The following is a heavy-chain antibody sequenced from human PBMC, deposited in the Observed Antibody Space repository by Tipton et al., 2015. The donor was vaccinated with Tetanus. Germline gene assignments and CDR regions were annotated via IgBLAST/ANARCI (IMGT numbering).Heavy chain of an antibody. CDR3: VTVNFPNDFRYGMDV. Sequence: TLSLTCAVYGASFSDYYWSWIRQAPGKGLEWIGEINHSGNTNHNPSLKSRVTLSVDTSKNQFSLKLNSVTAADTAMYYCVTVNFPNDFRYGMDVWGQGTSATVSS. CDR2: INHSGNT. V-gene: IGHV4-34*01. D-gene: IGHD1-1*01. CDR1: GASFSDYY. J-gene: IGHJ6*02.